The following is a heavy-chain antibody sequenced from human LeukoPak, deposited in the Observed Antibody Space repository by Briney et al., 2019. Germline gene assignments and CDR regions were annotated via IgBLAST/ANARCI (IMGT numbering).Heavy chain of an antibody. J-gene: IGHJ6*03. D-gene: IGHD3-16*01. Sequence: ASVKVSCKASGGTFSSYAISWVRQAPGQGLEWMGWMSPKSGNTDYAQKFQGRVTMTRNTSINTAYLELSSLRSDDTAVYFCARGVGGLGNMDVWGEGTTVIVSS. CDR1: GGTFSSYA. V-gene: IGHV1-8*02. CDR3: ARGVGGLGNMDV. CDR2: MSPKSGNT.